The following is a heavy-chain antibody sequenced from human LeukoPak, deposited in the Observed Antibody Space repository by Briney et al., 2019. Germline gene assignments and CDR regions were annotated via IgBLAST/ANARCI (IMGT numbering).Heavy chain of an antibody. J-gene: IGHJ3*02. CDR1: GGSISSGGYY. V-gene: IGHV4-31*03. Sequence: SETLSLTCTVSGGSISSGGYYWSWIRQHPGKGLEWIGYIYYSGSTYYNPSLKSRVTISVDTSKSQFSLKLSSVTAADTAVYYCAFAGIAVAGTLDAFDIWGQGTMVTVSS. D-gene: IGHD6-19*01. CDR2: IYYSGST. CDR3: AFAGIAVAGTLDAFDI.